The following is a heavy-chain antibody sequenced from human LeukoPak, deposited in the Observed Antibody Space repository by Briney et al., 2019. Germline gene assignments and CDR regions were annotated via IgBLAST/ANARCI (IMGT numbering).Heavy chain of an antibody. CDR3: VRTPPNWGADY. Sequence: ASVKVSCKASGYTFTSYDFNWVRQAPGQGLEWMGWMSPKSGNTGYAQKFQGRVTMTSNTAISTAYMELSSLRSEDTAVYYCVRTPPNWGADYWGQGTLVTVSS. J-gene: IGHJ4*02. CDR1: GYTFTSYD. D-gene: IGHD7-27*01. CDR2: MSPKSGNT. V-gene: IGHV1-8*01.